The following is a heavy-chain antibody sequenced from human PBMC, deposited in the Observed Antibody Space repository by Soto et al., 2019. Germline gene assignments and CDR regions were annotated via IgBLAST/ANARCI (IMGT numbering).Heavy chain of an antibody. J-gene: IGHJ4*02. CDR3: AHTLYRCSGNSCYTPRDY. CDR2: IYWDDDK. CDR1: GFSLSASGVG. V-gene: IGHV2-5*02. D-gene: IGHD2-15*01. Sequence: QITLKESGPTLVKPTQTLTLTCTFSGFSLSASGVGVGWIRQPPGKVLEWLALIYWDDDKRYSPSLKSRLTITNETSKNHVVLTMPNTGPEDTATYYCAHTLYRCSGNSCYTPRDYWGQGTLVTVSS.